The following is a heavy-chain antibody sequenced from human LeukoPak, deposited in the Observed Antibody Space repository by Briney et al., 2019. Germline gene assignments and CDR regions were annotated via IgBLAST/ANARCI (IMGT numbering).Heavy chain of an antibody. J-gene: IGHJ6*02. V-gene: IGHV3-23*01. CDR1: GFTFGNYA. CDR3: AKTGPVPAAIPESYYGMDV. CDR2: ISGSGGST. Sequence: RAGGSLRLSCEASGFTFGNYAMNWVRQAPGKGLEWVSAISGSGGSTYYADSVKGRFTISRDNSKNTLYLQMNSLRAEDTAVYYCAKTGPVPAAIPESYYGMDVWGQGTTVTVSS. D-gene: IGHD2-2*02.